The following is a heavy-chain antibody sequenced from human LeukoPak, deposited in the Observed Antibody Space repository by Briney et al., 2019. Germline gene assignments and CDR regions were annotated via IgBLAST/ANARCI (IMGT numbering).Heavy chain of an antibody. V-gene: IGHV4-30-2*01. J-gene: IGHJ4*02. CDR1: GGSISSGGYS. CDR2: IYHGGST. Sequence: SETLSLTCAVSGGSISSGGYSWSWIRQPPGKGLEWIGYIYHGGSTYYNPSLKSRVTISVDTSKNQFSLKLSSVTAADTAVYYCASSPGGYWGQGTLVTVSS. CDR3: ASSPGGY. D-gene: IGHD3-10*01.